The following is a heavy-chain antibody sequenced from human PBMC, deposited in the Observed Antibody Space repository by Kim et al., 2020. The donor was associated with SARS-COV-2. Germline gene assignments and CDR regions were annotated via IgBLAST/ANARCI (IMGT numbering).Heavy chain of an antibody. V-gene: IGHV3-30-3*01. Sequence: GGSLRLSCAASGFTFSYYAMHWLRQAPGKGLEWVAVISYDGSNQYYADSVKGRFTISRDSSKTTLYLQMSSLTTEDTAVYYCARDGPYNGNYGNWFDPWGQGTLLIVSS. CDR1: GFTFSYYA. CDR3: ARDGPYNGNYGNWFDP. CDR2: ISYDGSNQ. J-gene: IGHJ5*02. D-gene: IGHD1-26*01.